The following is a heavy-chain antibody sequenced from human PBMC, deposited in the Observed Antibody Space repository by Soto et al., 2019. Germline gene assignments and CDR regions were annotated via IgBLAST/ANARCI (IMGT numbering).Heavy chain of an antibody. CDR2: IWYDGSNK. J-gene: IGHJ4*02. CDR1: GFTFSSYG. D-gene: IGHD3-22*01. Sequence: SCAASGFTFSSYGMHWVRQAPGKGLEWVAVIWYDGSNKYYADSVKGRFTISRDNSKNTLYLQMNSLRAEDTAVYYCASSPPSYDSSGYYWQVDYWGQGTLVTVSS. CDR3: ASSPPSYDSSGYYWQVDY. V-gene: IGHV3-33*01.